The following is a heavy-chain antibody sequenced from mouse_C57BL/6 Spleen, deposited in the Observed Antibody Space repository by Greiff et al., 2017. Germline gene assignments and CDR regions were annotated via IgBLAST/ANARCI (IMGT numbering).Heavy chain of an antibody. J-gene: IGHJ1*03. CDR3: ARDGTIVTTHCYFDV. V-gene: IGHV5-4*01. CDR2: ISDGGSYT. CDR1: GFTFSSYA. Sequence: EVKLVESGGGLVKPGGSLKLSCAASGFTFSSYAMSWVRQTPEKRLEWVATISDGGSYTYNPDNVKGRFTISRDNAKNNLYLQMSLLKSEDTAMYYCARDGTIVTTHCYFDVWGTGTTVTVSS. D-gene: IGHD2-5*01.